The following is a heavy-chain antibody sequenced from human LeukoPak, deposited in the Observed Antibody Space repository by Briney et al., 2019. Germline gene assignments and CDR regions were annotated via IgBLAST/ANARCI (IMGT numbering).Heavy chain of an antibody. CDR3: ARGRSYYYDSSGYTLFDY. J-gene: IGHJ4*02. D-gene: IGHD3-22*01. V-gene: IGHV1-8*03. CDR2: MNPNSGNT. Sequence: ASVKVSCKASGYTFTSYDINWVRQATGQGLEWMGWMNPNSGNTGYAQKFQGRVTITRNTSISTAYMELSSLRSEDTAVYYCARGRSYYYDSSGYTLFDYWGQGTLVTVSS. CDR1: GYTFTSYD.